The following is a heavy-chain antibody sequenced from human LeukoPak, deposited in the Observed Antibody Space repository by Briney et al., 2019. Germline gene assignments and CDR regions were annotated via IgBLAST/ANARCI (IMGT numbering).Heavy chain of an antibody. Sequence: PGGSLRLSCAASGFTFSNAWMSWVRQAPGKGLEWVGRIKSNTDGGTTDYAAPVKDRFTISRDDSKNTLYLQMNSLRTEDTAVYYCAKDLRDAGPLNWFDPWGQGTLVTVSS. CDR3: AKDLRDAGPLNWFDP. J-gene: IGHJ5*02. V-gene: IGHV3-15*01. CDR2: IKSNTDGGTT. CDR1: GFTFSNAW. D-gene: IGHD4-17*01.